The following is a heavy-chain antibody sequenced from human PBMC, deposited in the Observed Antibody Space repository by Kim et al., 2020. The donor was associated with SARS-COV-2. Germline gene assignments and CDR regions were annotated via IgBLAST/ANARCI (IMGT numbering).Heavy chain of an antibody. CDR2: INTNTGNP. CDR1: GYTFTSYA. Sequence: ASVKVSCKASGYTFTSYAMNWVRQAPGQGLEWMGWINTNTGNPTYAQGFTGRFVFSLDTSVSTAYLQISSLNAEDTAVYYCARDSVVVPAALIYVYYGMDVLGQGTTVTVSS. J-gene: IGHJ6*02. V-gene: IGHV7-4-1*02. D-gene: IGHD2-2*01. CDR3: ARDSVVVPAALIYVYYGMDV.